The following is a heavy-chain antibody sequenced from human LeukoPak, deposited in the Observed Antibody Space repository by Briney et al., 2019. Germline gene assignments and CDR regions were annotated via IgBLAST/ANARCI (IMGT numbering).Heavy chain of an antibody. CDR3: ARDGGYNYGHSYYYYMDV. J-gene: IGHJ6*03. CDR1: GGTFSSYA. CDR2: IIPIFGTA. V-gene: IGHV1-69*05. D-gene: IGHD5-18*01. Sequence: SVKVSCKASGGTFSSYAISWVRQAPGQGLEWMGRIIPIFGTANYAQKFQGRVTITTDESTSTAYMELSSLRSEDTAVYYCARDGGYNYGHSYYYYMDVWGKGTTVTVSS.